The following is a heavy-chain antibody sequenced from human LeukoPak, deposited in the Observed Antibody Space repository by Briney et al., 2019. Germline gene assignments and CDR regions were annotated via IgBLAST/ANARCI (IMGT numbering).Heavy chain of an antibody. Sequence: QPGGSLRLSCAASGFTFSSYWMSWVRQAPGKGLEWVANIKQDGSEKYYVDSVKGRFTISRDNAKNSLYLQMNSLGAEDTAVYYCAREGTICSSTSCYIPDWFDPWGQGTLVTVSS. J-gene: IGHJ5*02. CDR2: IKQDGSEK. D-gene: IGHD2-2*02. CDR3: AREGTICSSTSCYIPDWFDP. V-gene: IGHV3-7*01. CDR1: GFTFSSYW.